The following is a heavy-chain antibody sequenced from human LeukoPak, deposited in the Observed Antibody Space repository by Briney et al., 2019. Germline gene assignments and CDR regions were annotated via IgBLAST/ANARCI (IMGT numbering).Heavy chain of an antibody. CDR3: ARVFAAGRYFDY. D-gene: IGHD6-13*01. V-gene: IGHV1-2*02. CDR1: GYTFTGYY. J-gene: IGHJ4*02. Sequence: ASVKVSCKASGYTFTGYYMHWVRQAPGQGLEWMGWINPNSGGTNYAQKFQGRVTMIRGTSISTAYMELSRLRSDDTAVYYCARVFAAGRYFDYWGQGTLVTVSS. CDR2: INPNSGGT.